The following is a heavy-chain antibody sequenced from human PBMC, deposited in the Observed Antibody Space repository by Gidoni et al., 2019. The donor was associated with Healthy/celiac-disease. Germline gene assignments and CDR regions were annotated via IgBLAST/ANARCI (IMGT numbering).Heavy chain of an antibody. J-gene: IGHJ4*02. CDR1: VGPVSSGSYY. CDR3: ARGGVVIRGVDY. CDR2: IYYSGST. V-gene: IGHV4-61*01. D-gene: IGHD3-3*01. Sequence: QVQLQESAPGLAKPSGTLSLPCPVSVGPVSSGSYYWSWIRQPPGKGLEWIGYIYYSGSTNYNPSLKSRVTISVDTSKNQFSLKLSSVTAADTAVYYCARGGVVIRGVDYWGQGTLVTVSS.